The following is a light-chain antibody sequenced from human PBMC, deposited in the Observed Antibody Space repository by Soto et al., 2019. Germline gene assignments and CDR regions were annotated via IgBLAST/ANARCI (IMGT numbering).Light chain of an antibody. CDR3: QQYGSSPQT. V-gene: IGKV3-20*01. J-gene: IGKJ1*01. Sequence: EIVLTQSPVTLSLSPGERATLSCRASQSVSRSLAWYQQKPGQAPRLLIYGASTRATGIPDRFSGSGSGTDFTLTISRLEPEDFAVYYCQQYGSSPQTFGQGTKVDIK. CDR2: GAS. CDR1: QSVSRS.